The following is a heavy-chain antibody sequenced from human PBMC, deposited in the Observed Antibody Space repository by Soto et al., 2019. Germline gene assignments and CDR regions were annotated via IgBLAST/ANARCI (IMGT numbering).Heavy chain of an antibody. CDR2: IYTSGST. J-gene: IGHJ4*02. CDR1: GGSISSYY. CDR3: AKDSPVSGNYQDLDY. D-gene: IGHD1-26*01. V-gene: IGHV4-4*07. Sequence: PSETLSLTCTVSGGSISSYYWSWIRQPAGKGLEWIGRIYTSGSTNYNPSLKSRVTMSVDTSKNQFSLKLSSVTAADTAVYYCAKDSPVSGNYQDLDYWGQGTLVTVSS.